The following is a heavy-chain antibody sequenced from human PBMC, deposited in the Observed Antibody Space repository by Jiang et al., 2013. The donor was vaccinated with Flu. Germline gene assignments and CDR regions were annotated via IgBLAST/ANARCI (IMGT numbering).Heavy chain of an antibody. CDR2: IYYSGST. J-gene: IGHJ4*02. CDR3: ARSDYTTDFDY. D-gene: IGHD4-11*01. V-gene: IGHV4-59*13. CDR1: GGSISSYY. Sequence: GLVKPSETLSLTCTVSGGSISSYYWSWIRQPPGKGLEWIGYIYYSGSTNYNPSLKSRVTISVDTSKNQFSLKLSSVTAADTAVYYCARSDYTTDFDYWGQGTLVTVSS.